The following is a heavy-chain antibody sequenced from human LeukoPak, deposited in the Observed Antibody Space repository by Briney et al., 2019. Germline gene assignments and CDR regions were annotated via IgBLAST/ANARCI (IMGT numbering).Heavy chain of an antibody. CDR1: GGSISSYY. CDR2: IYYSGST. CDR3: ARAYGGKRADVLDY. J-gene: IGHJ4*02. D-gene: IGHD4-23*01. V-gene: IGHV4-59*01. Sequence: SETLSLTCTVSGGSISSYYWSWIRQPPGKGLEWIGYIYYSGSTNYNPSLKSRVTISVDTSKNQFSLKLSSVTAADTAVYYCARAYGGKRADVLDYWGQGTLVTVSS.